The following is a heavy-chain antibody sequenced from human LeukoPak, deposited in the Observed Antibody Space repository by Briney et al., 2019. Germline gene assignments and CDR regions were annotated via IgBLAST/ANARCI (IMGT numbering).Heavy chain of an antibody. CDR2: TSSSSSYI. Sequence: GGSLRLSCAASGFTFSSYSMNWVRQAPGKGLEWVSSTSSSSSYIYYADSVKGRFTISRDNAKNSLYLQMNNLRAEDTAVYYCARLKVATHGMDVWGKGTTVTVSS. J-gene: IGHJ6*04. CDR3: ARLKVATHGMDV. V-gene: IGHV3-21*01. CDR1: GFTFSSYS. D-gene: IGHD5-12*01.